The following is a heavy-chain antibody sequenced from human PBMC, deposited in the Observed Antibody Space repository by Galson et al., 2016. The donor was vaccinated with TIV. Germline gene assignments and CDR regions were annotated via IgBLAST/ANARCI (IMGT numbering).Heavy chain of an antibody. CDR3: ARGRGYSFGSGSSYFDY. J-gene: IGHJ4*02. CDR1: GGIFSNFV. D-gene: IGHD3-10*01. CDR2: INPIFGAA. Sequence: SGGIFSNFVISWVRQAPGQGLEWMGSINPIFGAANYARKFQGRVTITADTSTSTFYMDLSSLRSEDTAIYYCARGRGYSFGSGSSYFDYWGQGSLVTVSS. V-gene: IGHV1-69*06.